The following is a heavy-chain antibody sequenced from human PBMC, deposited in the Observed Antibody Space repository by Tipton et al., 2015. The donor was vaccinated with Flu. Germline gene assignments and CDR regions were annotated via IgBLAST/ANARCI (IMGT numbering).Heavy chain of an antibody. CDR2: IWYDGSNK. CDR3: ARGLVGSSTYYFDY. CDR1: GFTFSSYG. D-gene: IGHD3-10*01. J-gene: IGHJ4*02. Sequence: RSLRLSCAASGFTFSSYGMHWVRQAPGKGLEWVAVIWYDGSNKYYADSVKGRFTISRDNSKNTLYLQMNSLRAEDTAVYYCARGLVGSSTYYFDYWGQGPLVTVSS. V-gene: IGHV3-33*01.